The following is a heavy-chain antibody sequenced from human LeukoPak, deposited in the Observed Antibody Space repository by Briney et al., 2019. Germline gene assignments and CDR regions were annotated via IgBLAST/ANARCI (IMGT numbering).Heavy chain of an antibody. V-gene: IGHV4-31*03. CDR1: GGSISSGGYY. J-gene: IGHJ5*02. D-gene: IGHD6-13*01. CDR3: AREYSSSWSNWFDP. CDR2: IYYSGTT. Sequence: SETLSLTCTVSGGSISSGGYYWSWIRQHPGKGLEWIGYIYYSGTTYYNPSLKSRVTMSVDTSKNQFSLKLSSVTAADTAVYYCAREYSSSWSNWFDPWGQGTLVTVSS.